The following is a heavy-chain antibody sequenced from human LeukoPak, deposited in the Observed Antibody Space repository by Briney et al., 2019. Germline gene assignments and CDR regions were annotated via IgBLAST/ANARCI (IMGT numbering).Heavy chain of an antibody. CDR1: GYTLTELS. CDR2: FDPEDGET. Sequence: ASVKVSCKVSGYTLTELSMHWVRQAPGKGLEWMGGFDPEDGETIYAQKFQGRVTMTEDTSTDTAYVELSSLRSEDTAVYYCATIRYSGSYFQYYFDHWGQGTLVTVSS. V-gene: IGHV1-24*01. D-gene: IGHD1-26*01. J-gene: IGHJ4*02. CDR3: ATIRYSGSYFQYYFDH.